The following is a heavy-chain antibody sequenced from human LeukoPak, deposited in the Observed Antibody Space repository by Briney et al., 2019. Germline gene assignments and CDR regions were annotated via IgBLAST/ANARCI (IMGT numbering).Heavy chain of an antibody. J-gene: IGHJ4*02. Sequence: ASVKVSFTASGYTFTAYYMHWVRQAPGQGLEWMGWINPNSGGTNYAQKFQGWVTMTRDTSISTAYMELSRLRSDDTAVYYCARSDSSGYYENWGQGTLVTVSS. V-gene: IGHV1-2*04. D-gene: IGHD3-22*01. CDR1: GYTFTAYY. CDR2: INPNSGGT. CDR3: ARSDSSGYYEN.